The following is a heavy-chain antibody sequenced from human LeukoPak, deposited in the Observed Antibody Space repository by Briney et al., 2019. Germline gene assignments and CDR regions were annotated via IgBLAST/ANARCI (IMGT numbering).Heavy chain of an antibody. J-gene: IGHJ4*02. D-gene: IGHD6-19*01. CDR2: ISSGSNTI. Sequence: PGGSLRLSCAASGLTFSSYSMNWVRQAPGKGLEWVSYISSGSNTIYYADSVKGRFTISRDNAKNSLYLQMDSLRAEDTAVYYCTRDSSGWTFDCWGQGTLVTVSS. V-gene: IGHV3-48*01. CDR1: GLTFSSYS. CDR3: TRDSSGWTFDC.